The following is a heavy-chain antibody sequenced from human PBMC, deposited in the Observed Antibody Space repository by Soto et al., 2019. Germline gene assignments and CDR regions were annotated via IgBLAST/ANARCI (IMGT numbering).Heavy chain of an antibody. J-gene: IGHJ6*02. CDR2: INPSGGST. Sequence: ASVKVSCKASGYTFTSYYMHWVRQAPGQGLEWMGIINPSGGSTSYAQKFQGRVTMTRDTSTSTVYMELSSLRSEDTAVYYCAIDRYGETYYYYYGMDVWGQGTTVTVSS. CDR3: AIDRYGETYYYYYGMDV. CDR1: GYTFTSYY. D-gene: IGHD5-18*01. V-gene: IGHV1-46*01.